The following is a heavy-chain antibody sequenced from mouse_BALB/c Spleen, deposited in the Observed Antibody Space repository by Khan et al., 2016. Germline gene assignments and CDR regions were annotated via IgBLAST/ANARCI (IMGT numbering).Heavy chain of an antibody. Sequence: EVELVEAGGGLVKPGGSLKLSCAASGFTFSSYGMSWVRQTPEKRLEWVATISGGGSYTYYPDSVKGRFTISRDNAKNNLYLQMSSLRSDDTALYYCARQGFAYWGQGTLVTVSA. J-gene: IGHJ3*01. CDR2: ISGGGSYT. CDR1: GFTFSSYG. CDR3: ARQGFAY. V-gene: IGHV5-9-2*01.